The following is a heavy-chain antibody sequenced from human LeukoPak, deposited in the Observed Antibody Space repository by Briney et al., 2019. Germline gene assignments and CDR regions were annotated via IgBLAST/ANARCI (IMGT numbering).Heavy chain of an antibody. J-gene: IGHJ4*02. CDR1: GGSVSSRGYY. V-gene: IGHV4-39*02. CDR3: ARVGERITIFGVVTTPPDY. CDR2: IYYSGST. D-gene: IGHD3-3*01. Sequence: PSETLSLTCTVSGGSVSSRGYYWGWTRQPPGKGLEWIGSIYYSGSTYYNPSLKSRLTISVDTSKNPFSLKLSSVTAADTAVYYCARVGERITIFGVVTTPPDYGGQGTLVTVSS.